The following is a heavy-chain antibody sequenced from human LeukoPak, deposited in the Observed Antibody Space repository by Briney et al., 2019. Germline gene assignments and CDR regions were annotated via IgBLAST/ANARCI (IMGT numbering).Heavy chain of an antibody. CDR2: INYSGST. CDR1: GGSISSYY. CDR3: ARHVHDILTGSNWFDP. J-gene: IGHJ5*02. D-gene: IGHD3-9*01. V-gene: IGHV4-59*08. Sequence: PSETLSLTCTVSGGSISSYYWSWIRQPPGKGLEWIGYINYSGSTNYNPSLKSRVTISVDTSKNQFSLKLSSVTAADTAVYYCARHVHDILTGSNWFDPWGQGTLVTVSS.